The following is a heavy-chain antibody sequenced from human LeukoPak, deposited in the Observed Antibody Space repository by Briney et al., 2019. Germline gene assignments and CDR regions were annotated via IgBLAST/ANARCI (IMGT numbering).Heavy chain of an antibody. V-gene: IGHV3-21*01. CDR1: GFTFSSYS. D-gene: IGHD3-22*01. CDR3: ARWYDYDSKGYSYYFDY. CDR2: ISSSSSYI. J-gene: IGHJ4*02. Sequence: NAGGSLRLSCAASGFTFSSYSMNWVRQAPGKGLEWVSSISSSSSYIYYADSVKGRFTISRDNAKNSVYLQMNSLRAEDTAMYYCARWYDYDSKGYSYYFDYWGRGTLVTVSS.